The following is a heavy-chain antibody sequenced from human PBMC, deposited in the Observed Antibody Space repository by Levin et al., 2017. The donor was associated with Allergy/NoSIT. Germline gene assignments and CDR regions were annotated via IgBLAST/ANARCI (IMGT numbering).Heavy chain of an antibody. V-gene: IGHV3-23*01. CDR1: GFTFGSYA. D-gene: IGHD6-13*01. CDR3: AKGVAATVLRRTIFDY. J-gene: IGHJ4*02. Sequence: GESLKISCATSGFTFGSYAMYWVRQAPGKGLEWVSAITNSGSGTYFADSVKGRFTISRDNSKNTLYLQMNSLRADDTAIYYCAKGVAATVLRRTIFDYWGQGTLVTVSS. CDR2: ITNSGSGT.